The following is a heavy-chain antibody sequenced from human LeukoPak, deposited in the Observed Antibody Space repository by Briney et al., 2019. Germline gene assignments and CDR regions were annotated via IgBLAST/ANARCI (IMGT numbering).Heavy chain of an antibody. CDR2: INPNSGGT. J-gene: IGHJ4*02. CDR1: GYTFTGYY. CDR3: ARVRYCSGGSCYFYGY. D-gene: IGHD2-15*01. V-gene: IGHV1-2*02. Sequence: ASVKVSCKASGYTFTGYYMHWVRQAPGQGLEWMEWINPNSGGTNYAQKFQGRVTMTRDTSISTAYMELSRLRSDDTAVYYCARVRYCSGGSCYFYGYWGQGTLVTVSS.